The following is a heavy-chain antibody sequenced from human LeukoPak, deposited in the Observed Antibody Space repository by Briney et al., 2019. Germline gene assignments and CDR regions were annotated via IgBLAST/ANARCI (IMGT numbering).Heavy chain of an antibody. CDR1: GFTFTNHA. CDR3: AKGKVVPATIYDY. Sequence: PGGSLRLSCAASGFTFTNHAMSLVRQAPGKGLEWDSAISGSGGSTYYADSVKGRFTISRDNSKNTLYLQMNSLRAEDTAVYYCAKGKVVPATIYDYWGQGTLVTVSS. CDR2: ISGSGGST. D-gene: IGHD2-2*02. J-gene: IGHJ4*02. V-gene: IGHV3-23*01.